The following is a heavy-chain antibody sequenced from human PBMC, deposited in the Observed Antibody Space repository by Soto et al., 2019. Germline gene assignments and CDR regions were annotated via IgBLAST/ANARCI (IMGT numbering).Heavy chain of an antibody. CDR3: AREVEYCGGDCLTNWFDP. Sequence: RASVKVSFKASGYTFTSYYIHWLRQAPGQGLEWMGIINPSGGITSYAQKFQGRVTMTRDTSTSTVYMELSSLRSEDTAVYYCAREVEYCGGDCLTNWFDPWGQGTLVTVSS. D-gene: IGHD2-21*02. V-gene: IGHV1-46*01. CDR2: INPSGGIT. J-gene: IGHJ5*02. CDR1: GYTFTSYY.